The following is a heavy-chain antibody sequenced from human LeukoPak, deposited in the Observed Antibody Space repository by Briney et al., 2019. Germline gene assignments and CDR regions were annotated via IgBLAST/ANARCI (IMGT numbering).Heavy chain of an antibody. CDR1: GGTFSSYA. CDR3: ARSPYDILTRYFDL. D-gene: IGHD3-9*01. V-gene: IGHV1-69*13. Sequence: GASVKVSCKASGGTFSSYAITWVRQAPGQGLEWMGGIIPIFGTANYAQKFQGRVTITADESTGTAYMELSSLRSEDTAVYYCARSPYDILTRYFDLWGRGTLVTVSS. J-gene: IGHJ2*01. CDR2: IIPIFGTA.